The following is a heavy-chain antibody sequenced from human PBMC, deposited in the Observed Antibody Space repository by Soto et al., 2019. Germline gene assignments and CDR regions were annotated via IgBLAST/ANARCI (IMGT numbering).Heavy chain of an antibody. V-gene: IGHV3-66*01. CDR2: IYSGGST. D-gene: IGHD3-10*01. CDR3: AVLYYGSGSYYNDDAFDI. J-gene: IGHJ3*02. Sequence: GSLRLSCAASGFTVSSNYMSWVRQAPGKGLEWVSVIYSGGSTYYADSVKGRFTISRDNSKNTLYLQMNSLRAEDTAVYYCAVLYYGSGSYYNDDAFDIWGQGTMVTVSS. CDR1: GFTVSSNY.